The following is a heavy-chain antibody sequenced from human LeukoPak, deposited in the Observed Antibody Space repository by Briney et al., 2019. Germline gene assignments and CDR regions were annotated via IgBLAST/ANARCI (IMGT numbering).Heavy chain of an antibody. V-gene: IGHV3-53*01. J-gene: IGHJ4*02. D-gene: IGHD3-3*01. Sequence: GGSLRLSCAASGFTVSNNYINWVRQAPGKGLEWVSVVSGSGDSTQYAGSVEDRFTISRDNSKDTLYLHMNTLKVDDTAVYYCARGPNDYWSGYSRYLDHWGQGTLVTVSS. CDR3: ARGPNDYWSGYSRYLDH. CDR2: VSGSGDST. CDR1: GFTVSNNY.